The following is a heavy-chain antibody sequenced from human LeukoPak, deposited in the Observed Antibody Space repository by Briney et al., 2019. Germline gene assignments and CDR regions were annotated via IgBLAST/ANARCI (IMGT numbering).Heavy chain of an antibody. Sequence: SETLSLTCTVSGGSISSYYWSWIRQPPGKGLEWIGYIYYSGSTNYNPSLKSRVTISVDTSKNQFSLKLSSVTAADTAVYYCATGGSYYYDSSGYNWGQGALVTVSS. V-gene: IGHV4-59*01. CDR2: IYYSGST. CDR3: ATGGSYYYDSSGYN. CDR1: GGSISSYY. J-gene: IGHJ4*02. D-gene: IGHD3-22*01.